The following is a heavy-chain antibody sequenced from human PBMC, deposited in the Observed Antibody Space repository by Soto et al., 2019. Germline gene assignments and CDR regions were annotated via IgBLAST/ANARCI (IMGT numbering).Heavy chain of an antibody. CDR3: ARDGLGFPYYYGMDV. Sequence: ASVEVSCKASGYTFTSYGISWVRQAPGQGLEWMGWISAYNGNTNYAQKLQGRVTMTTDTSTSTAYMELRSLRSDDTAVYYCARDGLGFPYYYGMDVWGQGTTVTVSS. V-gene: IGHV1-18*04. CDR2: ISAYNGNT. J-gene: IGHJ6*02. CDR1: GYTFTSYG. D-gene: IGHD3-9*01.